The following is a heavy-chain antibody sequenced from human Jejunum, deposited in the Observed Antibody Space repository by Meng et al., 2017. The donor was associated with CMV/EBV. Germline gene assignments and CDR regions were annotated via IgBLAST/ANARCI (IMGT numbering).Heavy chain of an antibody. CDR2: IYWDDDK. V-gene: IGHV2-5*02. J-gene: IGHJ5*02. Sequence: QIPLEESGPTLVKPTQTLTLTCTFSGFSLSTSEVGVGWIRQPPGKALEWLAVIYWDDDKRYSPSLKSRLTITKDTSKNQVVLTLTNMDPVDTAIYYCALFTRSWFDPWGQGTLVTVSS. CDR3: ALFTRSWFDP. D-gene: IGHD2-2*01. CDR1: GFSLSTSEVG.